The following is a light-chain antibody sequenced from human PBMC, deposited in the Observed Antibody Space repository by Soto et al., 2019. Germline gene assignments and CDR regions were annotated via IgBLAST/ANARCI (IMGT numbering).Light chain of an antibody. J-gene: IGLJ1*01. Sequence: QSVLTQPPSVSATPGQKVTISCSGSDXNLGRNYGSWYQQLPGTAPRLLIYDNVYRFSGIPDRFSASKSGTSATLGIAGLQTGDEGDYYCGSWDNSLRAYVFRPGTKVTVL. CDR1: DXNLGRNY. V-gene: IGLV1-51*01. CDR2: DNV. CDR3: GSWDNSLRAYV.